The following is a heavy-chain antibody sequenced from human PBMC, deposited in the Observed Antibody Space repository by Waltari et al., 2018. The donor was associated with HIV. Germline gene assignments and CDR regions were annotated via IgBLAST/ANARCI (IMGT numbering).Heavy chain of an antibody. CDR3: AREESIAAAGYDY. D-gene: IGHD6-13*01. V-gene: IGHV4-61*02. Sequence: QVQLQESGPGLVKPSQTLSLTCTVPGGSISRRSYYWSWIRQPAGKVLEWIGRIYTSGSTNYNPSLKSRVTISVDTSKNQFSLKLSSVTAADTAVYYCAREESIAAAGYDYWGQGTLVTVSS. J-gene: IGHJ4*02. CDR2: IYTSGST. CDR1: GGSISRRSYY.